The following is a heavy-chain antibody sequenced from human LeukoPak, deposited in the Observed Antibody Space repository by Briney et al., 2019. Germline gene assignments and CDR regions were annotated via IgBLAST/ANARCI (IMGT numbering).Heavy chain of an antibody. CDR1: GFTFSTST. CDR2: ISSSNDYI. D-gene: IGHD4-11*01. V-gene: IGHV3-21*01. Sequence: GGSLRLSCAASGFTFSTSTMNWVRQAPGKGLEWVSSISSSNDYIYYADSVKGRFTISRDNAKNSLYLQMNSLRAEDTAVYYCARRLPGGAFDIWGQGTMVTVSS. CDR3: ARRLPGGAFDI. J-gene: IGHJ3*02.